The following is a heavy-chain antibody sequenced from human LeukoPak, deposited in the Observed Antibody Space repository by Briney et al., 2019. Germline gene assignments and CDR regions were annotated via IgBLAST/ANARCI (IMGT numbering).Heavy chain of an antibody. D-gene: IGHD3-10*01. CDR1: GYSFTSYW. CDR3: ARMDDYYGSGKVAFDY. V-gene: IGHV5-51*01. CDR2: IYPGDSDT. Sequence: GESLKISCKGSGYSFTSYWIGWVPQMPGKGLEWMGIIYPGDSDTRYSPSFQGQVTISADKSISTAYLQWSSLKASDTAMYYCARMDDYYGSGKVAFDYWGQGTLVTVSS. J-gene: IGHJ4*02.